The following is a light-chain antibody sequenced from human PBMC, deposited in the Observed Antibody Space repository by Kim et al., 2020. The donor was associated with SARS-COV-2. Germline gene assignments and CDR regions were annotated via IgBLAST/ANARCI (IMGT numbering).Light chain of an antibody. J-gene: IGKJ2*01. CDR1: QTISTW. CDR2: LAS. V-gene: IGKV1-5*03. CDR3: QHYIRFPYT. Sequence: DIQMTQSPSTLSASVGDRVTITCRASQTISTWLAWYQQKPGKAPKLLLYLASTLESGVPSRFSGSGSGTEFTLTIESLQPDDFATYYCQHYIRFPYTFGQGTKLEI.